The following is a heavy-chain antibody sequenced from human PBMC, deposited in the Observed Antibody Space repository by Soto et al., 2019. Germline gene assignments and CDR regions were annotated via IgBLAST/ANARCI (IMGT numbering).Heavy chain of an antibody. CDR1: GFTFSSYW. CDR2: LKSDGSGT. V-gene: IGHV3-74*01. CDR3: VRGDGDYYDGTGYLGRP. Sequence: EVQLVESGGGLVQPGGSLRLSCAASGFTFSSYWMHWVRQAPGKGLVWVSRLKSDGSGTTYADSVKGRLTISRDNAKYTLYLQMNSLRAEDTAVYYCVRGDGDYYDGTGYLGRPWGQGALVTVSS. J-gene: IGHJ5*02. D-gene: IGHD3-22*01.